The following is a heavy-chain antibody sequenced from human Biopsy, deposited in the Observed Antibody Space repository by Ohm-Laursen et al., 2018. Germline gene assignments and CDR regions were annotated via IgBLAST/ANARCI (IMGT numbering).Heavy chain of an antibody. CDR3: ARVPLPGIGAAYQGRFLYGMDV. V-gene: IGHV4-34*01. J-gene: IGHJ6*02. Sequence: SETLSLTCSVSGGSFSGYYWTWIRQAPGKGLEWIAEINHSGNTNYSPSLKSRVTISVDTAKKQFSLSLRSVTAADTAVYYCARVPLPGIGAAYQGRFLYGMDVWGQGTTVSVSS. CDR2: INHSGNT. CDR1: GGSFSGYY. D-gene: IGHD6-13*01.